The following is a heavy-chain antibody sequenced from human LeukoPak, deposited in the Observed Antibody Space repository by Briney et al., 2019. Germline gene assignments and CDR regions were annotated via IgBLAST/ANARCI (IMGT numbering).Heavy chain of an antibody. Sequence: PSETLSLTCTVSGDSISSYYWSWLRQPPGTGLGWIGYIYYSGSTYYNPSLKSRVTISVDTSKNQFSLKLSSVTAADTAVYYCARDPGYSSGWARNWFDPWGQGTLVTVSS. V-gene: IGHV4-59*06. CDR3: ARDPGYSSGWARNWFDP. CDR1: GDSISSYY. J-gene: IGHJ5*02. D-gene: IGHD6-19*01. CDR2: IYYSGST.